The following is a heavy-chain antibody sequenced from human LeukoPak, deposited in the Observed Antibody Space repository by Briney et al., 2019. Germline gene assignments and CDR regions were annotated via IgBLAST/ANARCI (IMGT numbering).Heavy chain of an antibody. CDR2: IYYSGST. J-gene: IGHJ3*02. CDR1: GGSISSSNW. V-gene: IGHV4-4*02. Sequence: PSETLSLTCAVSGGSISSSNWWSWVRQPPGKGLEWIGEIYYSGSTYYNPSLKSRVTISVDTSKNQFSLKLSSVTAADTAVYYCARGRYDSSGYYYLDDAFDIWGQGTMVTVSS. D-gene: IGHD3-22*01. CDR3: ARGRYDSSGYYYLDDAFDI.